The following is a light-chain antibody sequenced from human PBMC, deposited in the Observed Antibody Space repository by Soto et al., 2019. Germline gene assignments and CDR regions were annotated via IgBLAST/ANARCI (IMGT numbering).Light chain of an antibody. Sequence: DIVMTQSADSLAVCLGQRATTSCKSSQRVFSNSNNKKYLAWYQQKPGQHPKLXXHWASIRESGGPDRFSGSGSWGELTLTISSLHSEDYAAYYCHQNNQWPLLTFGGGTKVEI. CDR3: HQNNQWPLLT. V-gene: IGKV4-1*01. CDR2: WAS. J-gene: IGKJ4*01. CDR1: QRVFSNSNNKKY.